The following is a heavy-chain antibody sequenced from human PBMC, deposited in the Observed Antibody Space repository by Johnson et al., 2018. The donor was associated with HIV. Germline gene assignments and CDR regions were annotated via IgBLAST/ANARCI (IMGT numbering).Heavy chain of an antibody. D-gene: IGHD2-15*01. CDR1: GFTFSDYY. V-gene: IGHV3-11*01. Sequence: FVESGGGLVKPGGSLRLSCAASGFTFSDYYMSWIRPAPGKGLAWVPYSSSSGSTIYYADTVQGRFTISRDNAKNSLHRQMNSLRAEDTAVYYCAGLRSGNRAFDIWGQGTMVTVSS. J-gene: IGHJ3*02. CDR2: SSSSGSTI. CDR3: AGLRSGNRAFDI.